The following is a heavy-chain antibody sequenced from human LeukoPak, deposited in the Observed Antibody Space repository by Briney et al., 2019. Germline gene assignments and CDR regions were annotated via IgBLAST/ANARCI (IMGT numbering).Heavy chain of an antibody. Sequence: GGSLRLSCAASGFTFSSHWMSWVRQAPGKGLECGANIKQDGREKYYMDSVKGRFTISRDNAKNSLYLQMNSLRGEDAAVYSWARDGFDEGIYFDYWGQGNPVTVSS. CDR2: IKQDGREK. V-gene: IGHV3-7*01. CDR1: GFTFSSHW. J-gene: IGHJ4*02. D-gene: IGHD3-9*01. CDR3: ARDGFDEGIYFDY.